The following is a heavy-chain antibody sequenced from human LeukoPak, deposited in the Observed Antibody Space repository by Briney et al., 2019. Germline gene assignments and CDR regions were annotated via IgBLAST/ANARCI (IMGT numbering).Heavy chain of an antibody. CDR2: INPNSGGT. Sequence: ASVKVSCKASGYTFTSYYMHWVRQAPGQGLEWMGRINPNSGGTNYAQKFQGRVTMTRDTSISTAYMELSRLRSDDTAVYYCARDPIAVAGTEIDYWGQGTLVTVSS. J-gene: IGHJ4*02. D-gene: IGHD6-19*01. CDR1: GYTFTSYY. CDR3: ARDPIAVAGTEIDY. V-gene: IGHV1-2*06.